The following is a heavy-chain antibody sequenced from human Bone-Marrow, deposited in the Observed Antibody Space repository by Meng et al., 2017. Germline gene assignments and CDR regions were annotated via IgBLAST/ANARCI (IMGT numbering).Heavy chain of an antibody. CDR1: GLTFSSHA. J-gene: IGHJ4*02. Sequence: QPLEFGGGVVQPGRSLRPSCAASGLTFSSHAMHWVRQAPGKGLEWVAVISYDGSNKYYADSVKGRFTISRDNSKNTLYLQMNSLRAEDTAVYYCARDRGGIDYWGQGTLVTVSS. D-gene: IGHD2-15*01. CDR2: ISYDGSNK. CDR3: ARDRGGIDY. V-gene: IGHV3-30*01.